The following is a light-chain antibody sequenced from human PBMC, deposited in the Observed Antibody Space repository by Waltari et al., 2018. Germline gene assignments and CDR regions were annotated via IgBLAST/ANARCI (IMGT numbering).Light chain of an antibody. CDR1: KFGDKY. CDR3: QAWDTGTAGVV. CDR2: RDA. J-gene: IGLJ2*01. Sequence: SYDLTQPPSVSVSPGQTASIPCSGDKFGDKYISWFQHQPGHPPVLVIFRDAKRPSGIPERFSGSNSGNTATLTISGTQAMDEADYYCQAWDTGTAGVVFGGGTKLTVL. V-gene: IGLV3-1*01.